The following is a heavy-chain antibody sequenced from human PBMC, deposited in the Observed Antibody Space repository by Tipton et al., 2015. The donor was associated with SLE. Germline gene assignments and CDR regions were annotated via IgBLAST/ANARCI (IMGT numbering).Heavy chain of an antibody. J-gene: IGHJ4*02. CDR1: GFPFSDFY. Sequence: GSLRLSCAASGFPFSDFYMSWIRQAPGKGLEWVSYISSSTSAIYYADSVKGRFTISRDNAKNSLYLQMNSLRAEDTAVYYCASSPGVTLFRVVTYFDLWGQGILVTVSS. V-gene: IGHV3-11*01. D-gene: IGHD3-3*01. CDR3: ASSPGVTLFRVVTYFDL. CDR2: ISSSTSAI.